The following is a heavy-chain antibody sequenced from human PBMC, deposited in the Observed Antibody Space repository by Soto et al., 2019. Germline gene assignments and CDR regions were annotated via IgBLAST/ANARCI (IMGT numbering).Heavy chain of an antibody. V-gene: IGHV1-18*01. CDR3: SRDLGAKVYF. CDR2: VSGYNGNT. J-gene: IGHJ4*02. Sequence: QVKLVQCGAEVKKPGASVRVSCKASGYTFTSHGISWVRQAPGQGLEWMGWVSGYNGNTNYAQKFQGRVTMTTDTSTTTAYMELRSLTSDDTAVYYCSRDLGAKVYFWGQGTLVTVSS. D-gene: IGHD3-16*01. CDR1: GYTFTSHG.